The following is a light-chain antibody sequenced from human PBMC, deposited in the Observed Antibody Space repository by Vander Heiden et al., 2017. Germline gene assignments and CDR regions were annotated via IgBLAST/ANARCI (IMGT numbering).Light chain of an antibody. V-gene: IGKV4-1*01. Sequence: DIVMTQSPDSLAVSLGERATINCKSSQSVLYSSNNKNYLAWYQQKPVQPPKLLIYWASTRESGVPDRFSGSGSGTDFTLTISSLQAEDVAVYYCQQDDSTPVTFGQGTKVEIK. CDR3: QQDDSTPVT. J-gene: IGKJ1*01. CDR2: WAS. CDR1: QSVLYSSNNKNY.